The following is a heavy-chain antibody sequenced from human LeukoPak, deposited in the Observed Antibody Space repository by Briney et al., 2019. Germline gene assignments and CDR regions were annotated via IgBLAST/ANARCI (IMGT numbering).Heavy chain of an antibody. Sequence: ASVKVSRKASGGTFSSYAISWVRQAPGQGLEWMGRIIPILGIANYAQKFQGRVTITADKSTSTAYMELSSLRSEDTAVYYCNTGATVETFDIWGQGTMVTVSS. CDR1: GGTFSSYA. CDR3: NTGATVETFDI. J-gene: IGHJ3*02. V-gene: IGHV1-69*04. CDR2: IIPILGIA. D-gene: IGHD1-26*01.